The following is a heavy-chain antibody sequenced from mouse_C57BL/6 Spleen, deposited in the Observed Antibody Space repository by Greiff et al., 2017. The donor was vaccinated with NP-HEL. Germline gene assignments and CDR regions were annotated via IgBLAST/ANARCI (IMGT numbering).Heavy chain of an antibody. J-gene: IGHJ3*01. CDR2: IYPGNSDT. Sequence: EVQLQQSGTVLARPGASVKMSCKTSGYTFTSYWMHWVKQRPGQGLEWIGAIYPGNSDTSYNQKFKGKAKLTAVTSASTAYMELSSLTNEDSAVYYCTRGECNPAWFAYWGQGTLVTVSA. CDR1: GYTFTSYW. V-gene: IGHV1-5*01. D-gene: IGHD2-1*01. CDR3: TRGECNPAWFAY.